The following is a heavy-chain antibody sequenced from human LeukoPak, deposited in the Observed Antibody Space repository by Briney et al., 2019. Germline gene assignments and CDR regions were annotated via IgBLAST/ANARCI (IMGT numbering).Heavy chain of an antibody. CDR3: ARISIVALGMDY. Sequence: PGGSLRLSCAASGFTFRSDVMHCVRQAPGKGLEYVSAISSDGGSTFYANSVKGRFTISRDNSKNTLYLQMGSLRAEDMGVYYCARISIVALGMDYWGQGTLVTVSS. J-gene: IGHJ4*02. V-gene: IGHV3-64*01. CDR2: ISSDGGST. CDR1: GFTFRSDV. D-gene: IGHD6-13*01.